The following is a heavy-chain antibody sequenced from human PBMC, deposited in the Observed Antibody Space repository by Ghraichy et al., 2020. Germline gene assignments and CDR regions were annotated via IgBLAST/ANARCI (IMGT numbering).Heavy chain of an antibody. V-gene: IGHV4-34*01. CDR1: GGSFSGYY. CDR3: ARDVAGSTSFDY. D-gene: IGHD2-2*01. Sequence: PETLSLTCAVYGGSFSGYYWSWIRQPPGKGLEWIGEINHSGSTNYNPSLKSRVTISVDTSKNQFSLKLSSVTAADTAVYYCARDVAGSTSFDYWGQGTLVTVSA. CDR2: INHSGST. J-gene: IGHJ4*02.